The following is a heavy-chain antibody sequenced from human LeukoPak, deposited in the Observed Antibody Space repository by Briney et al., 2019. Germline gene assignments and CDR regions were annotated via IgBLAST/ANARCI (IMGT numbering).Heavy chain of an antibody. CDR2: IYSGGST. Sequence: GGSLRLSCAASGFTVSSNYMSWVRQAPGKGLEWVSVIYSGGSTYYADSVKGRFTISRDNSKNTLYLQMNSLRAGDTAVYYCANSEQLWLLDYWGQGTLVTVSS. CDR3: ANSEQLWLLDY. V-gene: IGHV3-66*01. J-gene: IGHJ4*02. D-gene: IGHD5-18*01. CDR1: GFTVSSNY.